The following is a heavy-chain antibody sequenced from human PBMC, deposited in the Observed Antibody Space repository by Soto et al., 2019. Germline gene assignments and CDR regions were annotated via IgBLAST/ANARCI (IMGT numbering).Heavy chain of an antibody. CDR3: ARDWALYYYDSSGYYKRGAFDI. Sequence: SETLSPTSTVSGGSISSGGYYWSWIRQHTGKGLEWIGYIYYSGSTYYNPSLKSRVTISVDTSKNQFSLKLSSVTAADTAVYYCARDWALYYYDSSGYYKRGAFDIWVQGTMVTVSS. D-gene: IGHD3-22*01. CDR2: IYYSGST. CDR1: GGSISSGGYY. V-gene: IGHV4-31*03. J-gene: IGHJ3*02.